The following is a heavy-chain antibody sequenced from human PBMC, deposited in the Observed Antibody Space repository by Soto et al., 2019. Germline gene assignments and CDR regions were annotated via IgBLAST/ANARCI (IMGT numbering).Heavy chain of an antibody. CDR3: ARILRRITIFGVVSYYYGMDV. D-gene: IGHD3-3*01. CDR1: GFSLSNARMG. CDR2: IFSNDEK. Sequence: QVTLKESGPVLVKPTETLTLTCTVSGFSLSNARMGVSWIRQPPGKALEWLAHIFSNDEKSYSTSLKSRLTIYKDTSKSQVVLTMTNMDPVDTATYYCARILRRITIFGVVSYYYGMDVWGQGTTVTVSS. V-gene: IGHV2-26*01. J-gene: IGHJ6*02.